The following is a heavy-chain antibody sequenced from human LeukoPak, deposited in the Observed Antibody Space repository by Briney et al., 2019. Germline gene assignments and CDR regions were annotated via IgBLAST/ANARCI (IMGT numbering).Heavy chain of an antibody. V-gene: IGHV3-74*01. D-gene: IGHD1-26*01. CDR1: GFAFSGYW. Sequence: GGSLRLSCAASGFAFSGYWMHWVRQAPGKGLVWVSRINGDGSSTKYADSVKGRFTISRDNAKNTLYLQMNSLRAEDMAVYYCAQGGSPGAFDYWGQGTLVTVSS. J-gene: IGHJ4*02. CDR2: INGDGSST. CDR3: AQGGSPGAFDY.